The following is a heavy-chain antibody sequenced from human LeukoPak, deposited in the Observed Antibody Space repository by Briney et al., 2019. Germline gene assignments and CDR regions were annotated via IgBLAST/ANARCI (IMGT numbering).Heavy chain of an antibody. J-gene: IGHJ4*02. Sequence: GASXXVSCKASGYTFTSYGISWVRQAPGQGLEWMGWISAYNGKTNYAQKLQGRVTITTDTSTRTTYMELRSLRSDDTAVYYCARFTPIFDYWGQGTLVTVSS. CDR2: ISAYNGKT. CDR3: ARFTPIFDY. CDR1: GYTFTSYG. V-gene: IGHV1-18*01.